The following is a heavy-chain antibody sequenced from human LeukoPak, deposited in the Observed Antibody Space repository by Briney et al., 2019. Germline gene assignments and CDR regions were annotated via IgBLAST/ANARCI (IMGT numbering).Heavy chain of an antibody. CDR2: ISSSSSYI. D-gene: IGHD2-2*01. CDR3: ARKYCSSTSCYGEGTYYYYYYYMDV. V-gene: IGHV3-21*01. J-gene: IGHJ6*03. CDR1: GFTFSSYS. Sequence: GGSLRLSCAASGFTFSSYSMNWVRQAPGKGLEWVSSISSSSSYIYYADSVKGRFTISRDNVKNSLYLQMNSLRAEDTAVYYCARKYCSSTSCYGEGTYYYYYYYMDVWGKGTTVTVSS.